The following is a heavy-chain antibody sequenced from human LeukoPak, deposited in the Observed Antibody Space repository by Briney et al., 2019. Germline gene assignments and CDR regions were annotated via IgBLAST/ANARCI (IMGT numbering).Heavy chain of an antibody. Sequence: SETLSLTCTVSGGSVSSGSYYWSWIRQPPGKGLEWIGFTSYSGTTNYNPSLKSRVTISADTSKNQFSLNLSSVTAADTALYYCARVPGGGTAANWGQGTMVTVSS. V-gene: IGHV4-61*01. J-gene: IGHJ3*01. D-gene: IGHD1-7*01. CDR3: ARVPGGGTAAN. CDR2: TSYSGTT. CDR1: GGSVSSGSYY.